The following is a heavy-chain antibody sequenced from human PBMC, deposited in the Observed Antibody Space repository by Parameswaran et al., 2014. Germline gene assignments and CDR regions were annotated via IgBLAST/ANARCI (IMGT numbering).Heavy chain of an antibody. CDR2: IYYSGST. V-gene: IGHV4-59*13. Sequence: PGKGLEWIGYIYYSGSTNYNPSLKSRVTISVDTSKNQFSLKLSSVTAADTAVYYCARDSYDSSGYYYLYWGQGTLVTVSS. J-gene: IGHJ4*02. CDR3: ARDSYDSSGYYYLY. D-gene: IGHD3-22*01.